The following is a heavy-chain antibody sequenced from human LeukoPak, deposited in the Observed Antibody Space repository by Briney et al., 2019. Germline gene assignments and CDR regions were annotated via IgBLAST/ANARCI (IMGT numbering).Heavy chain of an antibody. D-gene: IGHD3-22*01. CDR2: IYSGGTT. Sequence: PGGSLRYSCAASGFSVSSNYVSWVRQAPGKGLEWVSVIYSGGTTYYADSIKGRFTISRDNSKNTLYLQMNSLRAEDTAVYYCAGRYDSSGYPLHWGQGTLVTVSS. CDR1: GFSVSSNY. V-gene: IGHV3-53*01. J-gene: IGHJ4*02. CDR3: AGRYDSSGYPLH.